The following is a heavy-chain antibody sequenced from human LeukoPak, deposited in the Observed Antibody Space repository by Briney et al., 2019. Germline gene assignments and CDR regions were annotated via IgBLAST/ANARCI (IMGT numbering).Heavy chain of an antibody. D-gene: IGHD2-2*01. J-gene: IGHJ3*02. V-gene: IGHV4-39*07. CDR3: ARHRLYQLLSHAFDI. CDR1: GGSISGYY. CDR2: IYYSGST. Sequence: KPSETLSLTCTVSGGSISGYYWGWIRQPPGKGLEWIGSIYYSGSTYYNPSLKSRVTISVDTSKNQFSLKLSSVTAADTAVYYCARHRLYQLLSHAFDIWGQGTMVTVSS.